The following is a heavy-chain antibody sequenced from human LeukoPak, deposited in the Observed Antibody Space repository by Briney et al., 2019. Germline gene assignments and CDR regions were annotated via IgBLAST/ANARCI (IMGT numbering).Heavy chain of an antibody. CDR3: AVNYGDDAFDI. CDR2: IYTSGST. J-gene: IGHJ3*02. D-gene: IGHD4-17*01. CDR1: GGSFSSYY. V-gene: IGHV4-4*07. Sequence: SETLSLTCTVSGGSFSSYYWSWIRQPAGKGPEWIGRIYTSGSTNNNPSLKSRVTMLVDTSKNHFSLKLSSVPAADTAVYCCAVNYGDDAFDIWGQGTMVTVSS.